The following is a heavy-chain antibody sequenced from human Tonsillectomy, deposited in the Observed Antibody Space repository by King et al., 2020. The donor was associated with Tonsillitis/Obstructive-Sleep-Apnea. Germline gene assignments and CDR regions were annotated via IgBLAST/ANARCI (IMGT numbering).Heavy chain of an antibody. V-gene: IGHV4-34*01. D-gene: IGHD2-15*01. Sequence: QVQLQQWGAGLLKPSETLSLTCAVYGGSFSGYYWSWIRQPPGKGLEWIGEINHFGSTNYNPSLKSRVTISVDTAKNQFSLKLSSVTAADTAVYYCARGRDIVVVVTNHWFAPWGQGTLVAVSA. CDR2: INHFGST. CDR3: ARGRDIVVVVTNHWFAP. CDR1: GGSFSGYY. J-gene: IGHJ5*02.